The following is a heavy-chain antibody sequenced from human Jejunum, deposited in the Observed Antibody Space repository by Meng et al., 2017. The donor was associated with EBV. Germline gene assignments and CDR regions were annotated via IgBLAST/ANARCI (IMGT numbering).Heavy chain of an antibody. CDR2: IHHSGST. Sequence: QVQLQAAGPVLVKPSRTLSLTGAVSGGSISTDNWWSWVRQPPGKGLEYIGEIHHSGSTKYNPSLKSRVTISVDKSNNHFSLKLSSVTAADTAVYYCARDRGVEDYWGQGTLVTVSS. D-gene: IGHD5-24*01. J-gene: IGHJ4*02. V-gene: IGHV4-4*02. CDR1: GGSISTDNW. CDR3: ARDRGVEDY.